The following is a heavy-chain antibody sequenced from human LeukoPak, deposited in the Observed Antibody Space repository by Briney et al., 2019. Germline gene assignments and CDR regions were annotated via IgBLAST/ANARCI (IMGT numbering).Heavy chain of an antibody. Sequence: GRSLRLSCAASGFTFSSYGMHWVRQAPGKGLEWVAVIWYDGSNKYYADSVKGRFTISRDNSKNTLYLQMNSLRAEDTAVYYCARAEQQLVHFDYWGQGTLVTVSS. CDR3: ARAEQQLVHFDY. CDR1: GFTFSSYG. J-gene: IGHJ4*02. CDR2: IWYDGSNK. D-gene: IGHD6-13*01. V-gene: IGHV3-33*01.